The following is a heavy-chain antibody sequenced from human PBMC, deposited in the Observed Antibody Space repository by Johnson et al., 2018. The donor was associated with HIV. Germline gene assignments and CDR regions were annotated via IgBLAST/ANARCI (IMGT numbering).Heavy chain of an antibody. J-gene: IGHJ3*02. CDR1: GFTFSSYA. D-gene: IGHD3-16*01. CDR2: ISYDGSNK. CDR3: ARERRPWGPDAFDI. Sequence: QVQLVESGGGVVQPGRSLRLSCAASGFTFSSYAMHWVRQAPGKGLEWVAVISYDGSNKYYADSVKGRFTISRDNSKNTLYLQMNSLRAEDTAVYYCARERRPWGPDAFDIWGQGTMVTVS. V-gene: IGHV3-30*04.